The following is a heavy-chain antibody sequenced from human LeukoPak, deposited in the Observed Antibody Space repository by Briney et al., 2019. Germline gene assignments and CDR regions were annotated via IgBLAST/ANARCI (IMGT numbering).Heavy chain of an antibody. CDR1: GFTVSSNG. V-gene: IGHV3-64*01. D-gene: IGHD3-3*01. J-gene: IGHJ4*02. CDR3: ARVIGATYFDY. CDR2: ISSNGGST. Sequence: PGGSLRLSCSAAGFTVSSNGVQWVRQAPGKGLEYVSAISSNGGSTYYAHSVKGRFTISRDNSKNTLYLEMGRLRAEDMAVYYFARVIGATYFDYGGEGSLVTVSS.